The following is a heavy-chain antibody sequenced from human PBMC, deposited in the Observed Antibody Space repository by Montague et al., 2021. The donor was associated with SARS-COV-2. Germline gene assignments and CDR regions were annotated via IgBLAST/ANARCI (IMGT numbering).Heavy chain of an antibody. CDR3: ARCAVVVITTCDAFDI. Sequence: SVKVSCKASGYTFTSYGISWVRQAPGQGLEWMGWISAYNGNTNYAQKLQGRVTITTDTSTNTAYMELRSLRSDDTAVYYCARCAVVVITTCDAFDIWGQGTMVTVSS. J-gene: IGHJ3*02. D-gene: IGHD3-22*01. V-gene: IGHV1-18*01. CDR2: ISAYNGNT. CDR1: GYTFTSYG.